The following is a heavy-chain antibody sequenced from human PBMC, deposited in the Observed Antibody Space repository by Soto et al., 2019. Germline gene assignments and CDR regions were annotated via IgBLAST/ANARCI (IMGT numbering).Heavy chain of an antibody. Sequence: QVQLVQSGAEVKKPGSSVKVSCKASGGTFSSYAISWVRQAPGQGLEWMGGIIPIFGTANYAQKFQGRVTITADEATSTAYMELSSLKSEDTAVYYCARDGIVDTVSHWYFDLWGRGTLVTVAS. D-gene: IGHD5-18*01. V-gene: IGHV1-69*12. CDR1: GGTFSSYA. CDR3: ARDGIVDTVSHWYFDL. CDR2: IIPIFGTA. J-gene: IGHJ2*01.